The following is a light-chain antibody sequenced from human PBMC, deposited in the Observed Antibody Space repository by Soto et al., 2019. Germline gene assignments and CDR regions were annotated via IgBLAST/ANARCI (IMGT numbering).Light chain of an antibody. Sequence: QAVVTQPPSVSGTPGQRVTISCSGSSSNIGKYYVYWYQQLPGATPNLLIYKNDQRPSGVPDRFSASTSGTSASLAISGLRSEDEADYYCAVLEDRLHGVFGGGTKRTVL. CDR2: KND. CDR1: SSNIGKYY. J-gene: IGLJ3*02. V-gene: IGLV1-47*01. CDR3: AVLEDRLHGV.